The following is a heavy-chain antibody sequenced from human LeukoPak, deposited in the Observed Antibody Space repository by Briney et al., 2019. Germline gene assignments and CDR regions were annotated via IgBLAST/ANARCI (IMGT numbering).Heavy chain of an antibody. D-gene: IGHD3-22*01. V-gene: IGHV1-2*04. CDR1: GYTFTGYY. CDR2: INPNSGGT. J-gene: IGHJ4*02. Sequence: ASVKVSCKASGYTFTGYYMHWVRQAPGQGLEWMGWINPNSGGTNYAQNFQGWVTMTRDTSITTAYMELSRLRSDDTAVYYCARLAIYDSSGYYWYFDYWGQGTLVTVSS. CDR3: ARLAIYDSSGYYWYFDY.